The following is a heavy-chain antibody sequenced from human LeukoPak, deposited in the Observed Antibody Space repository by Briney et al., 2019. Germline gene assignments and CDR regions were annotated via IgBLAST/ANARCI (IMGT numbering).Heavy chain of an antibody. J-gene: IGHJ4*02. D-gene: IGHD1-26*01. Sequence: GGSLRLSCAASGFTFSSYEMNWVRQAPGKGLEWVSYISSSGSNIYYADSVKGRFTISRDNDKNSLYLQMNSLRAEDTAVYYCARVVGATIFDYWGQGTLVTVSS. V-gene: IGHV3-48*03. CDR3: ARVVGATIFDY. CDR2: ISSSGSNI. CDR1: GFTFSSYE.